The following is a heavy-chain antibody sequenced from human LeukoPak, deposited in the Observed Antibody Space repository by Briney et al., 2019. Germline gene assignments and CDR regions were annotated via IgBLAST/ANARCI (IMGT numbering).Heavy chain of an antibody. V-gene: IGHV3-30*03. Sequence: GGSLRLSCAASGFTFSSYGMHWVRQAPGKGLEWVAVISYDGSNKYYADSVKGRFTISRDNSKNTLYLQMNSLRAEDTAVYYCARSRVYDFWSGYPFDPWGQGTLVTVSS. CDR2: ISYDGSNK. D-gene: IGHD3-3*01. CDR3: ARSRVYDFWSGYPFDP. J-gene: IGHJ5*02. CDR1: GFTFSSYG.